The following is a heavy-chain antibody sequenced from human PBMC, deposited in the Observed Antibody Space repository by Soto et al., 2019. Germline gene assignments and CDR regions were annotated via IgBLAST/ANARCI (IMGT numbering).Heavy chain of an antibody. CDR3: ARSRGSYYTNFDS. CDR1: ADTFTGYT. CDR2: VIPILGAS. V-gene: IGHV1-69*08. Sequence: QVQLVQSGAEVKKPGSSVKVSCKASADTFTGYTVTWVRQAPGQGLEWVGRVIPILGASNFAQKFQGRVTISADKSADTAYMVLTGLTSEDTAVYYCARSRGSYYTNFDSWCQGTLVTVSS. D-gene: IGHD3-10*01. J-gene: IGHJ4*02.